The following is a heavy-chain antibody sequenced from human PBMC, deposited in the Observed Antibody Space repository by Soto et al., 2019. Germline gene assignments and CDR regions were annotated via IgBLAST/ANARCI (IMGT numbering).Heavy chain of an antibody. Sequence: ASVKVSCKASGYTFTSYGISWVRQAPGQGLEWMGWISAYNGNTNYAQKLQGRVTMTTDTSTSTAYMELRSPRSDDTAVYYCARDRYYYGSGSYSDYGMDVWGQGTTVTVSS. D-gene: IGHD3-10*01. V-gene: IGHV1-18*04. CDR1: GYTFTSYG. J-gene: IGHJ6*02. CDR2: ISAYNGNT. CDR3: ARDRYYYGSGSYSDYGMDV.